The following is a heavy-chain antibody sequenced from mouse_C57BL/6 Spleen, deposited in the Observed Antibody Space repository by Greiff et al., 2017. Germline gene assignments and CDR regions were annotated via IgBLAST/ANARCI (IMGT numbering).Heavy chain of an antibody. D-gene: IGHD2-2*01. CDR3: ARGGNDHDLYYEAGDY. V-gene: IGHV1-34*01. J-gene: IGHJ4*01. CDR2: IYPKNGGN. CDR1: GYTFNDYS. Sequence: EVQLQQSGPELVQPGASVKMSCKASGYTFNDYSMHWVKQSPGKSLEWIGYIYPKNGGNGSNQKFTGKATLTVDKSSSPAYIELRNLTSENSAVYYCARGGNDHDLYYEAGDYWGQGTSVTVSS.